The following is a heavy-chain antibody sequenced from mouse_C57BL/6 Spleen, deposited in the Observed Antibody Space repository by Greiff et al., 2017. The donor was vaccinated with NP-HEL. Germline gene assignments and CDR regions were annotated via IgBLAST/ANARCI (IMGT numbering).Heavy chain of an antibody. CDR1: GFNIKNTY. D-gene: IGHD1-1*01. Sequence: VHVKQSVAELVRPGASVKLSCTASGFNIKNTYMHWVKQRPEQGLEWIGRIDPANGNTKYAPKFQGKATITADTSSNTAYLQLSSLTSEDTAIYYCARTSSRTVPFDVWGTGTTVTVSS. CDR3: ARTSSRTVPFDV. J-gene: IGHJ1*03. V-gene: IGHV14-3*01. CDR2: IDPANGNT.